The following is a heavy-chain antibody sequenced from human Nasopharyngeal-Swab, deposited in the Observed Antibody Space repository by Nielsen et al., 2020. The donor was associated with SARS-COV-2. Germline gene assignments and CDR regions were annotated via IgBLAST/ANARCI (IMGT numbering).Heavy chain of an antibody. CDR2: VFYAGT. CDR1: GASISNRTYY. D-gene: IGHD4-17*01. V-gene: IGHV4-39*07. J-gene: IGHJ4*02. Sequence: SETRSLICSVSGASISNRTYYWGWIRQSPEKGLQWIGTVFYAGTYYNPSLQSRVTISVDTSKNQFSLKLTSVTAADTAVYYCVRDESGDYLGLPFDSWGPGTLVTVSS. CDR3: VRDESGDYLGLPFDS.